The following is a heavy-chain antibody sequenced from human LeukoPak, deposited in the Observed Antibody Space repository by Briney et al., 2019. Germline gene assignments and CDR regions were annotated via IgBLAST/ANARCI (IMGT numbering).Heavy chain of an antibody. Sequence: ASVKVSCKASGGTFSSYAISWVRQAPGQGLEWMGGIIPIFGTVNYAQKFQGRVTITADESTSTAYMELSSLRSEDTAVYYCARGYSYGYFAYWGQGTLVTVSS. J-gene: IGHJ4*02. V-gene: IGHV1-69*13. CDR3: ARGYSYGYFAY. CDR2: IIPIFGTV. D-gene: IGHD5-18*01. CDR1: GGTFSSYA.